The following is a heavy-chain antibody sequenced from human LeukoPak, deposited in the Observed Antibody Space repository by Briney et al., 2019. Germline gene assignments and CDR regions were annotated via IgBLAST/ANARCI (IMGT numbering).Heavy chain of an antibody. Sequence: GASVKVSCKASGYTFTSHGISWVRQAPGQRLEWMGWISTYNGNTNYPQKFQGRVTMTTDTSTNTVNMELRSLRSDDTAVYYCARAGYNSNWFSGNNCFDPWGQGTLVAVSS. D-gene: IGHD6-13*01. J-gene: IGHJ5*02. CDR3: ARAGYNSNWFSGNNCFDP. CDR2: ISTYNGNT. CDR1: GYTFTSHG. V-gene: IGHV1-18*01.